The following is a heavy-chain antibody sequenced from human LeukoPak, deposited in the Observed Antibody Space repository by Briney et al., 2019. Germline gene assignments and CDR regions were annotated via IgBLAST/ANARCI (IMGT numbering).Heavy chain of an antibody. V-gene: IGHV3-21*01. CDR3: ARVARNMVRGVIIAYFDY. Sequence: GGSLRLSCAASGFTFSSYSMNWVRQAPGKGLEWVSSISSSSSYIYYADSVKGRFTISRDNAKNSLYLQMNSLRAEDTAVHYCARVARNMVRGVIIAYFDYWGQGTLVTVSS. D-gene: IGHD3-10*01. CDR1: GFTFSSYS. J-gene: IGHJ4*02. CDR2: ISSSSSYI.